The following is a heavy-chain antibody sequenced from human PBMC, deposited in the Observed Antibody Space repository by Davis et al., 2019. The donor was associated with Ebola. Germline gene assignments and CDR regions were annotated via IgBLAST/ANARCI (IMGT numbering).Heavy chain of an antibody. CDR3: ARLARSGWYEMRFDY. J-gene: IGHJ4*02. Sequence: MPSETLSLTCTVSGGSITTYYWSWVRQPPGKRLEWIGYIFHTGSADYNPSLKTRVSMSVDTSMNQFSLNLGSVTAADTAVYYCARLARSGWYEMRFDYWGQGTLVTVSS. V-gene: IGHV4-59*01. CDR1: GGSITTYY. CDR2: IFHTGSA. D-gene: IGHD6-19*01.